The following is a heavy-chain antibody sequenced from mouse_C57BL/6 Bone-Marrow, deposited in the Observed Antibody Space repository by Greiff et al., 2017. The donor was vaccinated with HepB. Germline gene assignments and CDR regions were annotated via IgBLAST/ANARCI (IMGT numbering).Heavy chain of an antibody. Sequence: EVKLMESGGDLVKPGGSLKLSCAASGFTFSSYGMSWVRQTPDKRLEWVATISSGGSYTYYPDSVKGRFTISRDNAKNTLYLQMSSLKSEDTAMYYCARPNSLNYYGSGLFAYWGQGTLVTVSA. D-gene: IGHD1-1*01. CDR1: GFTFSSYG. CDR3: ARPNSLNYYGSGLFAY. V-gene: IGHV5-6*01. J-gene: IGHJ3*01. CDR2: ISSGGSYT.